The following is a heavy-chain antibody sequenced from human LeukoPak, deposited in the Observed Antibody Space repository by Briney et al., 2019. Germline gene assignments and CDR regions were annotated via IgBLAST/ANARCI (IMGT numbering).Heavy chain of an antibody. CDR2: ISSSTTYK. CDR3: ARDLGYYDSSGYWLGYFDL. CDR1: GFTFSSYT. Sequence: KTGGSLRLSCAASGFTFSSYTMNWVRQAPGKGLEWVSSISSSTTYKYYADSVKGRFTISRDNAKNSLYLQMNSLRAEDTAVYYCARDLGYYDSSGYWLGYFDLWGRGTLVTVSS. D-gene: IGHD3-22*01. V-gene: IGHV3-21*01. J-gene: IGHJ2*01.